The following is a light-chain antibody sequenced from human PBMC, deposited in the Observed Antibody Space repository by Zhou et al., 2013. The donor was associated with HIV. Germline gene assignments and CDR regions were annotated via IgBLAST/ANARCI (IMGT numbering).Light chain of an antibody. CDR1: QSLVHSDGNTY. J-gene: IGKJ5*01. CDR2: KVS. V-gene: IGKV2-30*02. Sequence: DVVMTQSPLSLPVTLGQPASISCRSSQSLVHSDGNTYLNWFQQRPGQSPRRLIYKVSNRDSGVPDRFSGSGSGTDFTLKISRVEAEDVGVYYCMQGIHWPPTFGQGTRLEIK. CDR3: MQGIHWPPT.